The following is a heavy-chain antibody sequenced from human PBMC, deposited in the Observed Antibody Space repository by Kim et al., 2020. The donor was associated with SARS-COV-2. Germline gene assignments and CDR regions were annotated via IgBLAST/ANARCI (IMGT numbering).Heavy chain of an antibody. J-gene: IGHJ4*02. Sequence: GESLKISCTASGYMFSNYHIAWVRQMPGKGLEWMAIIYAGSSRTTYSPSFEGQVTVSVDKSIGVAYLEWSSLRDSDTAMFSLRGPGYSTICSLLNNWGRG. CDR3: RGPGYSTICSLLNN. CDR1: GYMFSNYH. D-gene: IGHD5-18*01. V-gene: IGHV5-51*01. CDR2: IYAGSSRT.